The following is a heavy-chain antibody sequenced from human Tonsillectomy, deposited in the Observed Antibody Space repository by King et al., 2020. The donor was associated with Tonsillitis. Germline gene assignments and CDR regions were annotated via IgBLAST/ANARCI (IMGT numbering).Heavy chain of an antibody. CDR3: ARELSTHDYGDYGYFQL. D-gene: IGHD4-17*01. CDR2: ISTYNGNT. V-gene: IGHV1-18*01. J-gene: IGHJ1*01. Sequence: VQLVESGAEVKKPGASVKVSCQASGYTFTNYVINWVRQAPGQGLEWMGWISTYNGNTKYAQKFQGRVTMTTDTSTSTAYMELRSLRSDDTAVYYCARELSTHDYGDYGYFQLWGQGTLVTVSS. CDR1: GYTFTNYV.